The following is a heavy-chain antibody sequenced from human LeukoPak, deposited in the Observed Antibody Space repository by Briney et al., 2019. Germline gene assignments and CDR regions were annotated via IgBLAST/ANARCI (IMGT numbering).Heavy chain of an antibody. D-gene: IGHD1-26*01. CDR3: AREGPYYGSYQPFDD. J-gene: IGHJ4*02. Sequence: ASVKVSCKASGYTFTGYYMHWVRQAPGQGLEWMGWISAYNGNTNYAQKLQGRVTMTTDTSTSTAYMELRSLRSDDTAVYYCAREGPYYGSYQPFDDWGQGTLVTVSS. V-gene: IGHV1-18*04. CDR1: GYTFTGYY. CDR2: ISAYNGNT.